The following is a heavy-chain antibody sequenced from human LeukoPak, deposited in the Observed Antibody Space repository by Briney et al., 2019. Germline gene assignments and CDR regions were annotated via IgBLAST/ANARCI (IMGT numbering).Heavy chain of an antibody. D-gene: IGHD2-2*01. J-gene: IGHJ6*03. CDR1: GFTFDDYA. CDR3: AKDGVPAATLHYYYNYTDV. V-gene: IGHV3-43D*03. CDR2: ISWDGGST. Sequence: GGSLRLSCAASGFTFDDYAMHWVRQAPGKGLEWVSLISWDGGSTYYADSVKGRFTISRDNSKNSLYLQMNSLRAENTALYYCAKDGVPAATLHYYYNYTDVWGKGTTVTASS.